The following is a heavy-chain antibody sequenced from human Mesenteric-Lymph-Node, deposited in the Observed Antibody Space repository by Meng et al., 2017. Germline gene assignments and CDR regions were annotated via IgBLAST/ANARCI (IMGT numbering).Heavy chain of an antibody. CDR1: GYPFTVYY. CDR2: INPHTGGI. J-gene: IGHJ4*02. CDR3: AKIGSNHQFDL. Sequence: QVQLVQSGAEVQKPGASVTVSCKAYGYPFTVYYMHWVRQAPGQGLEWMGRINPHTGGINYAQEFQGRVAMTRDTSISTAYMELSRLRTDDTAVYYCAKIGSNHQFDLWGQGTLVTVSS. D-gene: IGHD4-11*01. V-gene: IGHV1-2*06.